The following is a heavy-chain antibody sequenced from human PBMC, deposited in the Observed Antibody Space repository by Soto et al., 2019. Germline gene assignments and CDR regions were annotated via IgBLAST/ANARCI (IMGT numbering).Heavy chain of an antibody. Sequence: GASVKVSCKASGYTFTSYAMHWVRQAPGQRLEWMGWINAGNGNTKYSQKFQGRVTITRDTSASTAYMELSSLRSEDTAVYSCARDPLMVYATLGAFDIGGQGTMVTVSS. CDR1: GYTFTSYA. D-gene: IGHD2-8*01. CDR2: INAGNGNT. J-gene: IGHJ3*02. CDR3: ARDPLMVYATLGAFDI. V-gene: IGHV1-3*01.